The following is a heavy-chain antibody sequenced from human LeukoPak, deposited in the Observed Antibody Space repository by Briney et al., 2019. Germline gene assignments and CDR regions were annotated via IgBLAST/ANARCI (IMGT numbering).Heavy chain of an antibody. CDR3: ASFTPSGYSSSWYDAFDI. Sequence: PGGSLRLSCAASGFTFSSYEMNWVRQAPGKGLEWVSYISSSGSTIYYADSVKGRFTISRDNAKNSLYLQMNSLRAEDTAVYYCASFTPSGYSSSWYDAFDIWGQGTMVTVSS. V-gene: IGHV3-48*03. J-gene: IGHJ3*02. CDR1: GFTFSSYE. D-gene: IGHD6-13*01. CDR2: ISSSGSTI.